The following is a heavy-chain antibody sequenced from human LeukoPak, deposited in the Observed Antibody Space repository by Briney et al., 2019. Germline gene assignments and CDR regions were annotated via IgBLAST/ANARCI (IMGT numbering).Heavy chain of an antibody. CDR1: GGSISSGDYY. V-gene: IGHV4-30-4*01. D-gene: IGHD2-2*01. J-gene: IGHJ6*04. CDR2: IYYSGST. Sequence: PSETLSLTCTVPGGSISSGDYYWGWIRQPPGKGLEWIGYIYYSGSTYYNPSLKSRVTISVDTSKNQFSLKLSSVTAADTAVYYCARGGDIVVVPAAPHYYGMDVWGKGTTVTVSS. CDR3: ARGGDIVVVPAAPHYYGMDV.